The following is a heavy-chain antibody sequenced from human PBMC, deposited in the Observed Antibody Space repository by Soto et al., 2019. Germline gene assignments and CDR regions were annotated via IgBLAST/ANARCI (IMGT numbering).Heavy chain of an antibody. CDR1: GFTFSSYA. Sequence: LRLSCAASGFTFSSYAMHWVRQAPGKGLEWVAVISYDGSNKYYADSVKGRFTISRDNSKNTLYLQMNSLRAEDTAVYYCARVSPLLIAAHWFDPWGQGTLVTVS. CDR3: ARVSPLLIAAHWFDP. V-gene: IGHV3-30-3*01. D-gene: IGHD6-6*01. J-gene: IGHJ5*02. CDR2: ISYDGSNK.